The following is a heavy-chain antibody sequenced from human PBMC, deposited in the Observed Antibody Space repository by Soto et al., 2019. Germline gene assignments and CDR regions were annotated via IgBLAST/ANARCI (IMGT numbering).Heavy chain of an antibody. J-gene: IGHJ4*02. CDR3: AKAYFVWSSEQPYYFDY. CDR1: GFTFSNYA. V-gene: IGHV3-23*01. D-gene: IGHD3-16*01. CDR2: ISGSGGRS. Sequence: EVQLLDSGGGLVQPGGSLRLSCAASGFTFSNYAMTWVRQGPGKGLEWVSGISGSGGRSYYADSVKGRFTISRDNSKSTCYLQMNSLRAEDTAVYYCAKAYFVWSSEQPYYFDYWGQGTLVTVSS.